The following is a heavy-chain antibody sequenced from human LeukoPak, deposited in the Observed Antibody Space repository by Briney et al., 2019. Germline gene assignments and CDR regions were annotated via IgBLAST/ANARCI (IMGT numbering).Heavy chain of an antibody. CDR2: IIPIFGIA. CDR3: ARDDGYGYYFDY. D-gene: IGHD5-24*01. V-gene: IGHV1-69*04. J-gene: IGHJ4*02. CDR1: GGTFSSYA. Sequence: SVKVSCKASGGTFSSYAISWVRQAPGQGLEWMGRIIPIFGIANYAQKFQGRVTITADKSTSTAYMELSSLRSEDTAVYYCARDDGYGYYFDYWGQGTLVTVSS.